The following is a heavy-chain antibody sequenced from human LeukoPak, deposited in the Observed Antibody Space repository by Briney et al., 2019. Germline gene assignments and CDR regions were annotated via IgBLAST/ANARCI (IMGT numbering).Heavy chain of an antibody. CDR1: GFTFSSYA. D-gene: IGHD6-13*01. CDR3: AKTARGIIEQQLVL. J-gene: IGHJ4*02. V-gene: IGHV3-30*04. CDR2: ISYDGSNK. Sequence: PGGSLRLSCAASGFTFSSYAMHWVRQAPGKGLEWVAVISYDGSNKYYADSVKGRFTISRDNSKNTLYLQMNSLRAEDTAVYYCAKTARGIIEQQLVLWGQGTLVTVSS.